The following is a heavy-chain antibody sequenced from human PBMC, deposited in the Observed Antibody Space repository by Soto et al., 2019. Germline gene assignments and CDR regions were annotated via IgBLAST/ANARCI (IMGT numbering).Heavy chain of an antibody. CDR3: ARVEGYCSGGSCLLDS. CDR2: ISSSSSYI. D-gene: IGHD2-15*01. CDR1: GFTFSSCS. Sequence: PGGSLRLSCAASGFTFSSCSMNWVRQAPGKGLEWVSSISSSSSYIYYADSVKRRFTISRDNVKNSLYLQMNNQRAEDTAVYYCARVEGYCSGGSCLLDSWGQGTMVIVSS. J-gene: IGHJ3*01. V-gene: IGHV3-21*03.